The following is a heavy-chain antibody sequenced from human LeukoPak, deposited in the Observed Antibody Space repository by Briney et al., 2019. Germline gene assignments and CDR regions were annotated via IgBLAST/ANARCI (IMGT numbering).Heavy chain of an antibody. Sequence: SETLSRTCTVSGGSISSYYWSWIRQPPGKGLEWIGYIYYSGSTNYNPSLKSRVTISVDTSKNQFSLKLSSVTAADTAVYYCARVPYYDILTGHINFDYWGQGTLVTVSS. J-gene: IGHJ4*02. D-gene: IGHD3-9*01. CDR1: GGSISSYY. CDR2: IYYSGST. V-gene: IGHV4-59*01. CDR3: ARVPYYDILTGHINFDY.